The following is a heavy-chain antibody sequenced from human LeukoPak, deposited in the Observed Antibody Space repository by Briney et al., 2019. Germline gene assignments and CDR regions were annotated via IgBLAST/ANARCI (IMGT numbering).Heavy chain of an antibody. CDR2: INPNSGGT. CDR1: GYTFTSYG. Sequence: GASVKVSCKASGYTFTSYGITWVRQAPGQGLEWMGWINPNSGGTNYAQKFQGRVTMTRDTSISTAYMELSRLRSDDTAVYYCARDGLLWFGESDPYYYYYYYMDVWGKGTTVTISS. CDR3: ARDGLLWFGESDPYYYYYYYMDV. J-gene: IGHJ6*03. V-gene: IGHV1-2*02. D-gene: IGHD3-10*01.